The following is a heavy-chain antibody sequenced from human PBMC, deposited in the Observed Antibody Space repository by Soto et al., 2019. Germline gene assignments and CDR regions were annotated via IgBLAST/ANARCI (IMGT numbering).Heavy chain of an antibody. J-gene: IGHJ5*02. CDR1: GFTFSSYV. CDR3: AKEMGDYYDSSGSWFDP. CDR2: ISGSGGNT. D-gene: IGHD3-22*01. Sequence: QPGGSLRLSCAASGFTFSSYVMSWVRQAPGKGLEWVSAISGSGGNTYYADSVKGRFTISRDNSKNTLFLQMNSLRAEDTALYFCAKEMGDYYDSSGSWFDPWGKGTLVTVSS. V-gene: IGHV3-23*01.